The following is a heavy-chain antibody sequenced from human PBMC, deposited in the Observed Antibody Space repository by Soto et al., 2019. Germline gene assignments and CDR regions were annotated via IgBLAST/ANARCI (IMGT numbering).Heavy chain of an antibody. V-gene: IGHV1-69*01. CDR2: IIPIFGTG. CDR3: ARRYYNSSGYFDY. J-gene: IGHJ4*02. Sequence: QVQLVQSGAEVKKPGSSVKVACKATGGIFSNYVLNWVRQAPGQGFEWMGGIIPIFGTGNYAQKFQGRVTITADESTTTASMELRGLRSEDTGVYYCARRYYNSSGYFDYWGQGTLVTVSS. CDR1: GGIFSNYV. D-gene: IGHD3-22*01.